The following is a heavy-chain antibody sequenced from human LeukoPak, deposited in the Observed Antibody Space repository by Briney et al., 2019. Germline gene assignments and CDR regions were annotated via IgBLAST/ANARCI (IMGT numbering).Heavy chain of an antibody. CDR2: IDPGDSDT. D-gene: IGHD2-15*01. V-gene: IGHV5-51*01. J-gene: IGHJ4*02. CDR3: ARLSSGGHYVGVY. Sequence: GESLKISCTGSGYTFTNYWIAWVRQMPGKGLQWMGIIDPGDSDTRYSPSFQGQVAISADKSISTAYLQWSSLKASDTAMYYCARLSSGGHYVGVYWGQGTPVTVSS. CDR1: GYTFTNYW.